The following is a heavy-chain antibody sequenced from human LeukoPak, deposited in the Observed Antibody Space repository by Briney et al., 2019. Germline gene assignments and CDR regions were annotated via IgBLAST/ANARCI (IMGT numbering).Heavy chain of an antibody. J-gene: IGHJ4*02. CDR1: GFTVSSNY. V-gene: IGHV3-53*01. CDR3: ARAGLGYCSGGSCPFYFGY. CDR2: IYSGGST. Sequence: GGSLRLSCAAPGFTVSSNYMSWVRQAPGKGLEWVSIIYSGGSTFYADSVRGRFTISRDNSKNTLYLQMNSLRAEDTAVYYCARAGLGYCSGGSCPFYFGYWGQGTLVTVSS. D-gene: IGHD2-15*01.